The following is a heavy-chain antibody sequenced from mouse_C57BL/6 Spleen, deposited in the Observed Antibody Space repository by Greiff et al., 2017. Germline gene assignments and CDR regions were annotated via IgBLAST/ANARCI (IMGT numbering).Heavy chain of an antibody. CDR2: IYPGSGST. CDR1: GYTFTSYW. CDR3: ARRRIYYDYDDWFAY. D-gene: IGHD2-4*01. V-gene: IGHV1-55*01. Sequence: QVQLQQSGAELVKPGASVKMPCKASGYTFTSYWITWVKQRPGQGLAWIGDIYPGSGSTNYNEKFKSKATLTVDTSSSTAYMQLSSLTSEDSAVYYCARRRIYYDYDDWFAYWGQGTLVTVSA. J-gene: IGHJ3*01.